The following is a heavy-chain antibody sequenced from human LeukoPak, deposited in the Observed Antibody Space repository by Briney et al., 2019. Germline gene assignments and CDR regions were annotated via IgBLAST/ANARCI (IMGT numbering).Heavy chain of an antibody. Sequence: PGGSLRLSCAASGFTFSVYYMSWIRQAPGKGLEWVSYISSSGSTIYYADSVKGRFTISRDNAKNSLYLQMNSLRAEDTAVYYCATGRVEADYYYYYYMDVWGKGTTVTVSS. CDR2: ISSSGSTI. D-gene: IGHD2-15*01. J-gene: IGHJ6*03. V-gene: IGHV3-11*04. CDR3: ATGRVEADYYYYYYMDV. CDR1: GFTFSVYY.